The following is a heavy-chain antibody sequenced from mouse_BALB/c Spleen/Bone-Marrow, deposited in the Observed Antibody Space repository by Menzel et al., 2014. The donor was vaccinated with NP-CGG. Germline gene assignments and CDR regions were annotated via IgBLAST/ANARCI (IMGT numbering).Heavy chain of an antibody. J-gene: IGHJ1*01. CDR3: ASYYYGRYFDV. CDR1: GFNIKDTY. V-gene: IGHV14-3*02. D-gene: IGHD1-1*01. CDR2: IDPANGNT. Sequence: EVKLMESGAELVKPGASVKLSCTASGFNIKDTYMHWVKRRPEQGLEWIGRIDPANGNTKYDPKFQGKATITADTSSNTAYLQLSSLTSEDTAVYYCASYYYGRYFDVWGAGTTVTVSS.